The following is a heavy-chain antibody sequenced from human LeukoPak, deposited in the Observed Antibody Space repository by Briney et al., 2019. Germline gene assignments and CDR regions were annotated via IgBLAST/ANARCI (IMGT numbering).Heavy chain of an antibody. CDR3: AKDQGIVVVPAASYGMDV. D-gene: IGHD2-2*01. CDR2: ISGSGGST. V-gene: IGHV3-23*01. CDR1: GFTFSSYA. J-gene: IGHJ6*02. Sequence: PGGSLRLSCAASGFTFSSYAMSWVRQAPGKGLEWVSAISGSGGSTYYADSVKGRFTISRDNSKNTLYLQMNSLRAEDTAVYYCAKDQGIVVVPAASYGMDVWGQGTTVTVSS.